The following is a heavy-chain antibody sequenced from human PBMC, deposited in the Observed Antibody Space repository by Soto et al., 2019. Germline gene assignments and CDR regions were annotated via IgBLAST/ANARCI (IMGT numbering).Heavy chain of an antibody. J-gene: IGHJ5*02. CDR3: VRRHVSATGIDWFDP. CDR1: GYTFTSYG. V-gene: IGHV1-3*01. CDR2: INAANGDT. D-gene: IGHD6-13*01. Sequence: ASVKVFCKASGYTFTSYGIHWVRQAPGQRLEWMGWINAANGDTKYSPKFQGRVTITRDTSASTAYMELSSLRSEDTAVYYCVRRHVSATGIDWFDPWGQGTLVTVSS.